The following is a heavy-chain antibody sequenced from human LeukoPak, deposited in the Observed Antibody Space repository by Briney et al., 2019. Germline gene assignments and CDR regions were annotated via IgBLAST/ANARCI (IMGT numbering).Heavy chain of an antibody. Sequence: GRSLRLSCAASGFTFSSYGMHWVRQAPGKGLEWVAVIWYDGSNKYYADSVKGRFTISRDNSKNTLYLQMNSLRAEDTAVYYCARVPLYCSGGSCHDNWGQGTLVTVSS. CDR1: GFTFSSYG. V-gene: IGHV3-33*01. J-gene: IGHJ4*02. CDR2: IWYDGSNK. CDR3: ARVPLYCSGGSCHDN. D-gene: IGHD2-15*01.